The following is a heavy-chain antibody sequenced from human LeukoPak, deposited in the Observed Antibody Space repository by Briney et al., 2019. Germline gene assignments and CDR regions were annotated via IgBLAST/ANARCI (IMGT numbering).Heavy chain of an antibody. D-gene: IGHD3-9*01. CDR3: ARAYFDWSPFDY. CDR1: GGSISSYY. J-gene: IGHJ4*02. Sequence: SETLSLTCTVSGGSISSYYWSWIRQPPGKGLEWIGYIYYSGSTNYNPSLKSRVTISVDTSKNQFSLKLSSVTAADTAVYYCARAYFDWSPFDYWGQGTLVTVSS. CDR2: IYYSGST. V-gene: IGHV4-59*01.